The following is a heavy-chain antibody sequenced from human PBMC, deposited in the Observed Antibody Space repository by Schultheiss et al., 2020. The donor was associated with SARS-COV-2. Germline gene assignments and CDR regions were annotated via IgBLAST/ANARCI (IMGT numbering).Heavy chain of an antibody. Sequence: GESLKISCAASGFTFSSYSMNWVRQAPGKGLEWVSYISSSSSTIYYADSVKGRFTISRDNAKNSLYLQMNSLRAEDTAVYYCARAWDIVVVPAAICDYWGQGTLVTVSS. CDR2: ISSSSSTI. D-gene: IGHD2-2*01. V-gene: IGHV3-48*04. CDR1: GFTFSSYS. J-gene: IGHJ4*02. CDR3: ARAWDIVVVPAAICDY.